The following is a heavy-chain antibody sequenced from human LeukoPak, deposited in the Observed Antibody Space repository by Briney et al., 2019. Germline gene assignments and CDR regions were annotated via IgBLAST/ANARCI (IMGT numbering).Heavy chain of an antibody. CDR3: AKERFGN. V-gene: IGHV3-15*01. CDR1: GFTFSNAW. J-gene: IGHJ4*02. CDR2: IKSKTDGGTT. Sequence: PGGSLRLSCAASGFTFSNAWMSWVRQAPGKGLEWVGRIKSKTDGGTTDYAAPVKGRFTISRDDSKNTLYLQMNSLRAEDTALYYCAKERFGNWGQGTLVTVSS. D-gene: IGHD3-10*01.